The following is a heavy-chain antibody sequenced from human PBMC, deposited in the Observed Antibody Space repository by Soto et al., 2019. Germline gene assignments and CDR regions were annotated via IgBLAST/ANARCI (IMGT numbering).Heavy chain of an antibody. CDR1: GFTFSSYA. J-gene: IGHJ4*02. CDR3: AKVGEGGYGKWYDYFDY. V-gene: IGHV3-23*01. D-gene: IGHD5-12*01. Sequence: GGSLRLSCAASGFTFSSYAMSWVRQAPGKGLEWVSAISGSGGSTYYADSVKGRFTISRDNSKNTLYLQMNSLRAEDTAVYYCAKVGEGGYGKWYDYFDYWGQGTLVTVSS. CDR2: ISGSGGST.